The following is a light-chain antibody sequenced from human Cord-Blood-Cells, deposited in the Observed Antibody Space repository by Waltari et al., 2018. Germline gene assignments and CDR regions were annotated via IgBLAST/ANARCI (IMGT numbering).Light chain of an antibody. CDR2: EVS. CDR1: SSDVGGYNY. Sequence: QSALTQPASVPGSPGQSLTISCTGTSSDVGGYNYVSWYQQHPGKAPKLMIYEVSNRPSGVSNRFSGSKSGNTASLTISGLHAEDEADYYCSSYTSSSTYVFGTGTKVTVL. CDR3: SSYTSSSTYV. V-gene: IGLV2-14*01. J-gene: IGLJ1*01.